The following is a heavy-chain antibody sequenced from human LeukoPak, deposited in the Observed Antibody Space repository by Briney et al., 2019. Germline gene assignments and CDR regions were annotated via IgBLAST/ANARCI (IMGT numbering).Heavy chain of an antibody. CDR2: ISYDGSNK. Sequence: GRSLRLSCAASGFTFSSYGMHWVRQAPGKGLEWVAVISYDGSNKYYADSVKGRFTISRDNSKNTLYLQMNSLRAEDTAVYYCAADNGYNYGGYYYGMDAWGQGTTVTVSS. CDR1: GFTFSSYG. V-gene: IGHV3-30*03. CDR3: AADNGYNYGGYYYGMDA. J-gene: IGHJ6*02. D-gene: IGHD5-18*01.